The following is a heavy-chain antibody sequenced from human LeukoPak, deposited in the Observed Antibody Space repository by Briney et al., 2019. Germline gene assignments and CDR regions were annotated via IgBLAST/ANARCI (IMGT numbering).Heavy chain of an antibody. CDR2: IYYDGST. V-gene: IGHV4-59*12. CDR3: TRVDYGDNSKHFDY. J-gene: IGHJ4*02. D-gene: IGHD4-23*01. Sequence: PSETLSLTCTVSGAPLSSYYWSWIRQPPGKGLEWIGYIYYDGSTNYNPSLQSRVTISVDTSKNQFSLKLSSVTAADTAVYYCTRVDYGDNSKHFDYWGQGTLVTVSS. CDR1: GAPLSSYY.